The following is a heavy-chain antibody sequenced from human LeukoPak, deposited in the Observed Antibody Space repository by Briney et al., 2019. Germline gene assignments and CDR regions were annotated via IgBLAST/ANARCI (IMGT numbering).Heavy chain of an antibody. CDR3: ASQDCSGGSCHPADAFDV. CDR2: IMPLFGTP. Sequence: SVKVSCKASGGTFSTYTVNWVRQAPGQGLVWMGGIMPLFGTPDCAQKFQGRVTITTDEISTTAYMELSSLRNEDTAVYYCASQDCSGGSCHPADAFDVWGQGTTVTVSS. V-gene: IGHV1-69*05. J-gene: IGHJ3*01. D-gene: IGHD2-15*01. CDR1: GGTFSTYT.